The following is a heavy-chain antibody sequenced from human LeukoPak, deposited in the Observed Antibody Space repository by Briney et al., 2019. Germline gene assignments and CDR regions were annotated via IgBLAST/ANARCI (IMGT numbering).Heavy chain of an antibody. J-gene: IGHJ4*02. CDR2: INPSGST. CDR1: GGSFSGYY. CDR3: AREPASITIFGVVIISGQFDY. V-gene: IGHV4-34*01. D-gene: IGHD3-3*01. Sequence: SETLSLTCAVYGGSFSGYYWSWIRQPPGKGLEWIGEINPSGSTNYNPSLKSRVTISVDTSKNQFSLKLSSVTAADTAVYYCAREPASITIFGVVIISGQFDYWGQGTLVTVSS.